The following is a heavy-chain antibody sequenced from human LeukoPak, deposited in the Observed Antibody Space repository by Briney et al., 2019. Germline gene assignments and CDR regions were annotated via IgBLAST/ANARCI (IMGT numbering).Heavy chain of an antibody. J-gene: IGHJ5*02. CDR2: IKQDGSEK. CDR3: AREHSSSWYNRWFDP. D-gene: IGHD6-13*01. Sequence: GRSLRLSCAASGFTFSSYWMSWVRQAPGKGLEWVANIKQDGSEKYYVDSVKGRFTISRDNAKNSLYLQMNSLRAEDTAVYYCAREHSSSWYNRWFDPWGQGTLVTVSS. V-gene: IGHV3-7*01. CDR1: GFTFSSYW.